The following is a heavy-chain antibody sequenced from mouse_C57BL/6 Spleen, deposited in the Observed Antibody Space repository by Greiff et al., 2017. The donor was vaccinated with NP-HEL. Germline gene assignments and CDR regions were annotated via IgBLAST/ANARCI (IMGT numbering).Heavy chain of an antibody. CDR1: GYAFSSSW. CDR2: IYPGDGDT. Sequence: VQLQQSGPELVKPGASVKISCKASGYAFSSSWMNWVKQRPGKGLEWIGRIYPGDGDTNYNGKFKGKATLTADKSSSTAYMQLSSLTSEDSAVYFCARLPYYDYGMDYWGQGTSVTVSS. D-gene: IGHD2-4*01. J-gene: IGHJ4*01. V-gene: IGHV1-82*01. CDR3: ARLPYYDYGMDY.